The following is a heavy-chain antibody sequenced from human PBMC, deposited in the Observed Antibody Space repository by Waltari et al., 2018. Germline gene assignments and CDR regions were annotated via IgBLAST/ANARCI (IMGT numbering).Heavy chain of an antibody. CDR2: IFFGGGDS. CDR3: AKDAFGNTYLDH. J-gene: IGHJ4*02. Sequence: QVQLEESGGGVVQPGMSLGLSCAAAGLSLGTYGMHWVRQAPGKGLEWVALIFFGGGDSFYADSVRGRFTISRDNSKNTLYLDINSLRLDDTAIYYCAKDAFGNTYLDHWGQGTLVTVSS. D-gene: IGHD3-10*01. V-gene: IGHV3-30*06. CDR1: GLSLGTYG.